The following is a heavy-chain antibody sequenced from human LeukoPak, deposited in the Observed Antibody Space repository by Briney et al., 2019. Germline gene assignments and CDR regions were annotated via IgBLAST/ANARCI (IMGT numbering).Heavy chain of an antibody. J-gene: IGHJ3*02. CDR1: GGSISSYY. CDR2: IYYSGST. Sequence: PSETLSLTCTVSGGSISSYYWSWIRQPPGKGLEWIGYIYYSGSTNYNPSLKSRVTISVDTSKNQFSLKLSSVTAADTAVYYCARDGIAASSIGAFDIWGQGTMITVSS. D-gene: IGHD6-13*01. V-gene: IGHV4-59*01. CDR3: ARDGIAASSIGAFDI.